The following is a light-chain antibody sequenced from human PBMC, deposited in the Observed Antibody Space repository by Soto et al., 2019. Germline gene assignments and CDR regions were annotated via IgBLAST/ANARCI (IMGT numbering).Light chain of an antibody. CDR3: AAWHDSLNGPL. Sequence: QSVLAQPPSASGTPGQRVTISCSGSRSSIGSNTGNWDHKLRGSAPILIMYSNNQRPSGVPVRSSVSKCGSSAPLPFRGLQSEDEADYYCAAWHDSLNGPLFGTGTRSPS. CDR2: SNN. J-gene: IGLJ1*01. V-gene: IGLV1-44*01. CDR1: RSSIGSNT.